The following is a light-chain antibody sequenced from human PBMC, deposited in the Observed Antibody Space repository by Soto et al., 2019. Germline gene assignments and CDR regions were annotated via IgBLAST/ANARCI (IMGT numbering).Light chain of an antibody. J-gene: IGLJ7*01. CDR3: QSYDSSLGGAV. CDR1: SSNIGAGYD. Sequence: QSVLTQPPSVSGAPGQRVTISCTGSSSNIGAGYDVHWYQQLPGTAPKLLIYGNSNRPSGVPDRFSGSKSGTSASLAITGLQAEDEGDYYCQSYDSSLGGAVFGGGTQLTVL. CDR2: GNS. V-gene: IGLV1-40*01.